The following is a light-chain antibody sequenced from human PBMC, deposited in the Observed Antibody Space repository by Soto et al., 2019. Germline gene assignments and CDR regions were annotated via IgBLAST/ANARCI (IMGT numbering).Light chain of an antibody. CDR3: QQYNGYPT. CDR2: DAS. J-gene: IGKJ1*01. CDR1: QSISSW. Sequence: DIQMTQSPSTLSASVGDRVTITCRASQSISSWLAWYQQKPGKAPKLLIYDASSLESGVPSRFSGSGSATEFTLTISSLQPDDFATYYCQQYNGYPTFGQGTKVDIK. V-gene: IGKV1-5*01.